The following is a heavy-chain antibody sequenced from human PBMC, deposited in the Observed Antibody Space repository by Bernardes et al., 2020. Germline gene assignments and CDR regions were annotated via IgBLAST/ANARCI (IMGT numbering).Heavy chain of an antibody. J-gene: IGHJ5*02. CDR2: IYHSGST. CDR3: ASFVNYGDYLWFDP. CDR1: GGSISSGGYS. V-gene: IGHV4-30-2*01. Sequence: TLSLTCAVSGGSISSGGYSWSWIRQPPGKGLEWIGYIYHSGSTYYNPSLKSRVTISVDRSKNQFSLKLSSVTAADTAVYYCASFVNYGDYLWFDPWGQGTLVTVSS. D-gene: IGHD4-17*01.